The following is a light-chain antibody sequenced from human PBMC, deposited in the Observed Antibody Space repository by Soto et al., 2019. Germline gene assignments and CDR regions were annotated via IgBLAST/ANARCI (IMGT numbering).Light chain of an antibody. CDR3: QQYYRYPPT. CDR1: QGISSY. CDR2: AAS. J-gene: IGKJ2*01. Sequence: AIRMTQSPSSFSASTGDRVTITCRASQGISSYLAWYQQKPGKAPKLLIYAASTLQSGVPSRFSGSGSATEFTPTISCLQSEEFATYYCQQYYRYPPTFGQGTKLEIK. V-gene: IGKV1-8*01.